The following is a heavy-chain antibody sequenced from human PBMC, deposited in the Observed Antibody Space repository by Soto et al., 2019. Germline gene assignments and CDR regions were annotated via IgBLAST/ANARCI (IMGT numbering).Heavy chain of an antibody. CDR3: ANLPPRIEVVKTEIPA. CDR2: IYHSGIT. J-gene: IGHJ5*02. V-gene: IGHV4-4*02. CDR1: GTSMSSTFW. Sequence: SETLSLTCVVSGTSMSSTFWWTWVRQSPKKGLEWIGEIYHSGITKYNPSLKSRVTISVDKSNNQFSLEMRAVTAADTAVYYCANLPPRIEVVKTEIPAWGQGTLVTVSS. D-gene: IGHD2-15*01.